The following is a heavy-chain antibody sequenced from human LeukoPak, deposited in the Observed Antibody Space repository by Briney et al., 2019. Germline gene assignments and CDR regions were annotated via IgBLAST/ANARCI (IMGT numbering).Heavy chain of an antibody. D-gene: IGHD5-18*01. CDR1: GFTFGDYY. CDR3: AKGNGYRRPPDY. Sequence: PGGSLRLSCAASGFTFGDYYMSWIRQAPGKGLEWVSYMSTTGKTIYYADSVKGRFTISRDNSKNTLYLQMNSLRAEDTAVYYCAKGNGYRRPPDYWGQGTLVTVSS. CDR2: MSTTGKTI. J-gene: IGHJ4*02. V-gene: IGHV3-11*01.